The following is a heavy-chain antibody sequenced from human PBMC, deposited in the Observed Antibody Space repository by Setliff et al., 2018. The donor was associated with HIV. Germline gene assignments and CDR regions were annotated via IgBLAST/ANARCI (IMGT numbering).Heavy chain of an antibody. D-gene: IGHD4-17*01. CDR1: GGSISSSSSF. Sequence: SETLFLTCTVSGGSISSSSSFWGWIRQPPGKGLEWIGSIYYSGSTYYNPSLQSRVTISVDTSKNQFSLKLSSVTAADTAVYYCARQKTVTTYFDYWGQGTLVTVSS. CDR3: ARQKTVTTYFDY. V-gene: IGHV4-39*01. J-gene: IGHJ4*02. CDR2: IYYSGST.